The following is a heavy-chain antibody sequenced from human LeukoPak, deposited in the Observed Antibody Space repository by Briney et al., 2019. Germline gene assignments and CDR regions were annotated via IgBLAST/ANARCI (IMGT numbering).Heavy chain of an antibody. Sequence: PSETLSLTCAVSGYSISSGYYWGWIRQPPGKGLEWIGSIYHSGSTYYNPSLKSRVTISVDTSKNQFSLKLSSVTAADTAVYYCARDRSRIVVVPAAMNDAFDIWGQGTMVTVPS. D-gene: IGHD2-2*01. V-gene: IGHV4-38-2*02. CDR1: GYSISSGYY. J-gene: IGHJ3*02. CDR3: ARDRSRIVVVPAAMNDAFDI. CDR2: IYHSGST.